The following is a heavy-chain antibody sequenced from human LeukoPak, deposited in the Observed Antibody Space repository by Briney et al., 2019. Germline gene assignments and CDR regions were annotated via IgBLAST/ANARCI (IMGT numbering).Heavy chain of an antibody. CDR2: ISTSGGTR. V-gene: IGHV3-48*03. CDR1: GFTFSS. CDR3: TSLTVASIFDH. J-gene: IGHJ4*02. Sequence: PGGSLRLSCAASGFTFSSSGFIFSDYEMYWGRQAPGKGLERVSYISTSGGTRYYADPVKGRFTISRDNAKKSRYLHMDSLRAGDTAVYYCTSLTVASIFDHWGGGILVPVSS. D-gene: IGHD6-19*01.